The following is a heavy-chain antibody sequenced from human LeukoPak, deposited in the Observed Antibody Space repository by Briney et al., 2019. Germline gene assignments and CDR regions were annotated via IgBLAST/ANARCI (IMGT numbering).Heavy chain of an antibody. Sequence: PSETLSLTCTVSGGSISSGVYYWSWIRQHPGKGLEWIGYIYYSGSTYYNPSLKSRVTISVDTSKNQFSLKLSSVTAADTAVYYCARGRYCSGGSCYPDYWGQGTLVTVSS. J-gene: IGHJ4*02. CDR2: IYYSGST. CDR3: ARGRYCSGGSCYPDY. CDR1: GGSISSGVYY. D-gene: IGHD2-15*01. V-gene: IGHV4-31*03.